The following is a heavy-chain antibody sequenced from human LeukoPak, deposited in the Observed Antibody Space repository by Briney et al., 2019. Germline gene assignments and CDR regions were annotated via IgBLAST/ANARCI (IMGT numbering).Heavy chain of an antibody. CDR1: GGTFSSYA. Sequence: SVKVSCKASGGTFSSYAISWVRQAPGQGLEWMGRIIPLLNIANHAQTFQGRVTITADKSTNTVYMELSSLRSEDTAVFYCARRNCGDGSCYSGGGFDIWGQGTMVTVSS. D-gene: IGHD2-15*01. J-gene: IGHJ3*02. CDR2: IIPLLNIA. CDR3: ARRNCGDGSCYSGGGFDI. V-gene: IGHV1-69*04.